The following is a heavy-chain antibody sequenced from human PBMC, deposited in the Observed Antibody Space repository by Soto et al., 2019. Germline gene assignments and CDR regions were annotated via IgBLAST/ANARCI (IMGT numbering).Heavy chain of an antibody. Sequence: YWIGWVRQMPGKGLEWIGYIYYSGSTYYNPSLKSRVTISVDTSKNQFSLKLSSVTAADTAVYYCARTTAMVSFDYWGQGTLVTVSS. CDR2: IYYSGST. CDR3: ARTTAMVSFDY. V-gene: IGHV4-31*02. CDR1: Y. J-gene: IGHJ4*02. D-gene: IGHD5-18*01.